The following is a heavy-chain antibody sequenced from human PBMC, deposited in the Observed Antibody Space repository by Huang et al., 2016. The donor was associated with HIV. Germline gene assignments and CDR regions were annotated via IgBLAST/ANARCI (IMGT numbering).Heavy chain of an antibody. D-gene: IGHD6-19*01. J-gene: IGHJ6*02. Sequence: LQLQESGPGLVKSSEILSLICTVSGGSISSSSYYWGWIRQPPGKGPEWIGSIYYRGNTYYNPPLKSRVTISVDTSKNQFSLKVNSVTAADTAVYYCARHGRVAGHYYNNMDVWGRGTTVTVSS. CDR3: ARHGRVAGHYYNNMDV. CDR1: GGSISSSSYY. V-gene: IGHV4-39*01. CDR2: IYYRGNT.